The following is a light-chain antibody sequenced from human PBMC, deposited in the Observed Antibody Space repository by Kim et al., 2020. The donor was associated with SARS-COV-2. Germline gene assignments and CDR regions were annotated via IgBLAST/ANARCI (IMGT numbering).Light chain of an antibody. Sequence: VVMTQSPLSLPVTLGQPASISCRSSQSLVRSDGNTWLSWFQQRPGQSPRRLIYKISNRDSGVPDRFSGSGSGTDFTLKISGVEAEDVGFHYGRQGTHWPRTFGGGTKVEIK. CDR2: KIS. J-gene: IGKJ4*01. CDR3: RQGTHWPRT. CDR1: QSLVRSDGNTW. V-gene: IGKV2-30*02.